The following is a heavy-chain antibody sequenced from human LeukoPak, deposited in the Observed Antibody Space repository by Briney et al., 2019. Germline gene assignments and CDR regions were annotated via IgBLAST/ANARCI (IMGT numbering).Heavy chain of an antibody. J-gene: IGHJ4*02. CDR2: ISNSGTAI. V-gene: IGHV3-48*03. CDR3: AREPDTAMVREPFDY. CDR1: GFTFSSYE. Sequence: GGSLRLSCAASGFTFSSYEMNGVRQAPGKGLEWISFISNSGTAIYFADSVRGRFTISRDNAKNSLYLQMNSLRAEDTAVYYCAREPDTAMVREPFDYWGQGTLVTVSS. D-gene: IGHD5-18*01.